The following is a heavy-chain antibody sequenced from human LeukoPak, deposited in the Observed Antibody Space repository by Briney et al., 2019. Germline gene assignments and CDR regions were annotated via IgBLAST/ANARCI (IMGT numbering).Heavy chain of an antibody. D-gene: IGHD1-26*01. CDR1: GGSISSSSYY. CDR2: IYYSGST. Sequence: SETLSLTCTVSGGSISSSSYYWGWIRQPPGKGLEWIGSIYYSGSTYYNPSLKSRVTISVDTSKNHFSLKLRSVTAADTAVSYCAKHGELLSWFDPWGQGTQVTVSS. J-gene: IGHJ5*02. V-gene: IGHV4-39*01. CDR3: AKHGELLSWFDP.